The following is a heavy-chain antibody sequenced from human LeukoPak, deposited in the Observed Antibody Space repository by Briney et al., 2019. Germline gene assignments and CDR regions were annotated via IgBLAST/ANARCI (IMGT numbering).Heavy chain of an antibody. J-gene: IGHJ5*02. CDR1: GYTFTGYY. V-gene: IGHV1-2*06. CDR3: ARDEGTIFGVVIHHNWFDP. D-gene: IGHD3-3*01. Sequence: PRASVKVSCKASGYTFTGYYMHWVRQAPGQGLEWMGRINPNSGGTNYAQKFQGRVTMTRDTSISTAYMELSRLRSDDTAVYYCARDEGTIFGVVIHHNWFDPWGQGTLVTVSS. CDR2: INPNSGGT.